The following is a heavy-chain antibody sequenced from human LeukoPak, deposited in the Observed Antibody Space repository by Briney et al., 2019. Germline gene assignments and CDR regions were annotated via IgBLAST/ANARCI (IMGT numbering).Heavy chain of an antibody. V-gene: IGHV3-11*01. CDR3: ARATFGEWLLDY. CDR2: IRGGGTT. D-gene: IGHD3-10*01. Sequence: GGSLRLSCAASGFTFSDYYMTWIRHSPAKGLEWVSYIRGGGTTYHADPVKGRFYISRDNANNSLYLQMNSLRGDDTAVYYCARATFGEWLLDYWGQGTLVTVSS. CDR1: GFTFSDYY. J-gene: IGHJ4*02.